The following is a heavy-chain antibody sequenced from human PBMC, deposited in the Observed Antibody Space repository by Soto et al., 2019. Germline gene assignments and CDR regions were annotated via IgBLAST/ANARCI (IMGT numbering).Heavy chain of an antibody. Sequence: QVQLVQSGAEVKKPGASVKVPCKASGYTFTSYGISWVRQAPGQGLEWMGWISAYNGNTNYAQKPQGRVTLTTDTSTSTAYMELRSLRSDDTAVYYCAREQRVPYCGSTSCDYYYMDVWGKGTTVTVSS. CDR2: ISAYNGNT. V-gene: IGHV1-18*01. D-gene: IGHD2-2*01. CDR1: GYTFTSYG. CDR3: AREQRVPYCGSTSCDYYYMDV. J-gene: IGHJ6*03.